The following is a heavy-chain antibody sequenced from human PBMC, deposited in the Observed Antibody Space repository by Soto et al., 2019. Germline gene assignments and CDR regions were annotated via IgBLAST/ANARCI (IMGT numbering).Heavy chain of an antibody. Sequence: QEQLQQWGAGLLKPSETLSLTCAVYGGSFSGYYWSWIRQRPGKGLEWIGEINHSGSTNYNPSRKRRVTISVDTSKNQFSLKLSSVTAAVTAVYYCARHRPPRILEWSRTTEIDYWGQGTLVTVSS. CDR1: GGSFSGYY. V-gene: IGHV4-34*01. D-gene: IGHD3-3*01. CDR2: INHSGST. J-gene: IGHJ4*02. CDR3: ARHRPPRILEWSRTTEIDY.